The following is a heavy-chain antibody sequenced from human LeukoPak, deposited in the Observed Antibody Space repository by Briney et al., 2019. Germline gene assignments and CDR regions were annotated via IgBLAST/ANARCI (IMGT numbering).Heavy chain of an antibody. CDR3: ARDGYYYDSSGYYEKMYYFDY. J-gene: IGHJ4*02. Sequence: SETLSLTCTVSGGSISSYYWSWIRRPAGKGLEWIGRIYTSGSTNYNPSLKSRVTMSVDTSKNQFSLKLSSVTAADTAVYYCARDGYYYDSSGYYEKMYYFDYWGQGTLVTVSS. V-gene: IGHV4-4*07. CDR2: IYTSGST. CDR1: GGSISSYY. D-gene: IGHD3-22*01.